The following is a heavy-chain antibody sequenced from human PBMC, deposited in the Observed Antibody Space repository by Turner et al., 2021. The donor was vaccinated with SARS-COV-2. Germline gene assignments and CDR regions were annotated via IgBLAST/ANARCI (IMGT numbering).Heavy chain of an antibody. J-gene: IGHJ4*02. Sequence: QVQLVQSGAEVKKPGASVKVSCKVSGYTLTELSMHWVRQAPGKGLEWMGGFDPEDGETISAQKFQGRVTMTGDTSTDTAYMELSSLRSEDTAVYYCATDDILTGYYTSFDYWGQGTLVTVSS. V-gene: IGHV1-24*01. CDR2: FDPEDGET. CDR3: ATDDILTGYYTSFDY. CDR1: GYTLTELS. D-gene: IGHD3-9*01.